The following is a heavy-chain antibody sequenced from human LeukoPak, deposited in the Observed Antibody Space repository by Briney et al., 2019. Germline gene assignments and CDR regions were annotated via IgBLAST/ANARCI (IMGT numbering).Heavy chain of an antibody. CDR3: AKDLSDSSGWYFDY. D-gene: IGHD6-19*01. Sequence: GGSLRLSCAASGFTFSNYGMSWVRQAPGKGLEWISAISGSGASTYYADSVKGRFTISRDNSKNTLYLQMNSLRAEDTAVYYCAKDLSDSSGWYFDYWGQGTLVTVSS. CDR2: ISGSGAST. V-gene: IGHV3-23*01. CDR1: GFTFSNYG. J-gene: IGHJ4*02.